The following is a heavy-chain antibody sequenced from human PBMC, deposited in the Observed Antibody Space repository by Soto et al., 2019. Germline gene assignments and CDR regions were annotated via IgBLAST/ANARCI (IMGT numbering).Heavy chain of an antibody. J-gene: IGHJ4*02. CDR1: GASISSYY. CDR2: MQDSGST. Sequence: PSETLSLTCTVSGASISSYYWNWIRQSPGKGLEWIGYMQDSGSTSYNPSLKSRVTISVDTSRNQLSLKLTSVTAADTAVYYCAAPPRYWGQGILVTVSS. V-gene: IGHV4-59*01. D-gene: IGHD6-6*01. CDR3: AAPPRY.